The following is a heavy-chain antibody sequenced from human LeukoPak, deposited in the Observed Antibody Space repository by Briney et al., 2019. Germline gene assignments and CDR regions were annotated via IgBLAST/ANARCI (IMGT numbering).Heavy chain of an antibody. D-gene: IGHD2-2*01. CDR3: ASLWPYQLSAFDI. Sequence: PSETLSLTCAVYGGSFSGYDWSWIRQPPGKGLEWIGEINHSGSTNYNPSLNSRVTISVDTSKKQFSLKLSSVTAAATAVYYCASLWPYQLSAFDIWGQGTMVTVSS. CDR2: INHSGST. CDR1: GGSFSGYD. J-gene: IGHJ3*02. V-gene: IGHV4-34*01.